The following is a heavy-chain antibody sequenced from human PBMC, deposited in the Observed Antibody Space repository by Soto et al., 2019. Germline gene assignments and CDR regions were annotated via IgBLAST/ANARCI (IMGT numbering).Heavy chain of an antibody. CDR2: ISPYNGNT. V-gene: IGHV1-18*04. CDR1: GYTFASYG. Sequence: GASVKVSCKASGYTFASYGISWVRQAPGQGLEWMGWISPYNGNTNYAQKFQGRVTMTADTSTSTAYMELRSLRSDDTAVYYCATSYDSGFDPWGQGTLVTVSS. J-gene: IGHJ5*02. CDR3: ATSYDSGFDP. D-gene: IGHD5-12*01.